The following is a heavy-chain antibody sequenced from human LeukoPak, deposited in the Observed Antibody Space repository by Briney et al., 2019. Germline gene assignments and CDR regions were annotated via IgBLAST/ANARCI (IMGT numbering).Heavy chain of an antibody. Sequence: SETLSLTCTVSGGSISSYYWSWTRQPPGKGLDWIGYIYYTGSTNYNPSLKSRVTISVDTSKNQFSLKLSSVTAADTAVYYCARSYDSSGYYNWFDPWGQGTLVTVSS. CDR1: GGSISSYY. CDR2: IYYTGST. V-gene: IGHV4-59*01. D-gene: IGHD3-22*01. CDR3: ARSYDSSGYYNWFDP. J-gene: IGHJ5*02.